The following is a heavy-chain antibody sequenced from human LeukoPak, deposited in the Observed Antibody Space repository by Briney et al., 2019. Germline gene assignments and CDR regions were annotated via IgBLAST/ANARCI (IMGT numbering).Heavy chain of an antibody. Sequence: GASVKVSCKASGYTFTSYGISWVRQAPGRGLEWMGWISAYNGNTNYAQKLQGRVTMTTDTSTSTAYMELRSLRSDDTAVYYCARRTDSSGYYYLDYWGQGTLVTVSS. D-gene: IGHD3-22*01. V-gene: IGHV1-18*01. J-gene: IGHJ4*02. CDR3: ARRTDSSGYYYLDY. CDR2: ISAYNGNT. CDR1: GYTFTSYG.